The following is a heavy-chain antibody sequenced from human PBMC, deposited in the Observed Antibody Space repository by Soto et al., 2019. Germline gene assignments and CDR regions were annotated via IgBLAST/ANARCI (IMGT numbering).Heavy chain of an antibody. J-gene: IGHJ1*01. Sequence: GGSLRLSCAASGFTFSSYVMSWVRQAPGKGLEWVSTIGASDGGTYYADSVKGRFTISRDNSKNTLYLQMNSLRAEDTAVYYCARVRGVNYDMDFQHWGRGTVVTVSS. CDR3: ARVRGVNYDMDFQH. CDR1: GFTFSSYV. D-gene: IGHD3-10*01. CDR2: IGASDGGT. V-gene: IGHV3-23*01.